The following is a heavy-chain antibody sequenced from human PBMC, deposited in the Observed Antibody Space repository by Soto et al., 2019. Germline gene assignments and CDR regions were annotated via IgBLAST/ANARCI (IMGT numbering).Heavy chain of an antibody. D-gene: IGHD1-20*01. V-gene: IGHV3-7*01. CDR3: ARGNWNYYYGLDV. CDR1: EFTFDKYY. J-gene: IGHJ6*02. CDR2: IKPDGSEQ. Sequence: GGSLRLSCAASEFTFDKYYMTWVRQAPGKGPEWVANIKPDGSEQYYVDSVKGRFTISRDDANNSLYLQMNSLRAEDTAVYFCARGNWNYYYGLDVWGQGTTVTVSS.